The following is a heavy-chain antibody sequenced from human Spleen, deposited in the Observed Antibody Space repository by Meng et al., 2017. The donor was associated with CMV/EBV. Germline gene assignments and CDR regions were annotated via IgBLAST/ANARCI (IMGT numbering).Heavy chain of an antibody. V-gene: IGHV3-23*03. CDR1: GFTFSSYA. CDR2: IYSGGSST. D-gene: IGHD5-12*01. J-gene: IGHJ6*02. Sequence: GGSLRLSCAASGFTFSSYAMSWVRQAPGKGLEWVSVIYSGGSSTYYADSVKGRFTISRDNSKNTLYLQMNSLRAEDTAVYYCAAFTTRNRGYDWFSYYYYGMDVWGQGTTVTVSS. CDR3: AAFTTRNRGYDWFSYYYYGMDV.